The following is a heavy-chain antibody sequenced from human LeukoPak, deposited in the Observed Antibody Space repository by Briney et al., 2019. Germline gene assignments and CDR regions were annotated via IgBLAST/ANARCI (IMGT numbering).Heavy chain of an antibody. CDR3: ARSRSGYYEDY. CDR1: GFTFSSYA. J-gene: IGHJ4*02. CDR2: ITASSTAI. D-gene: IGHD3-22*01. V-gene: IGHV3-21*01. Sequence: GGSLRLSCAASGFTFSSYAMSWVRQAPGKGLEWVSAITASSTAIYSADSVKGRFTISRDNAKNSLSLQVNSLSAEDTAVYYCARSRSGYYEDYWGQGTLVTVSS.